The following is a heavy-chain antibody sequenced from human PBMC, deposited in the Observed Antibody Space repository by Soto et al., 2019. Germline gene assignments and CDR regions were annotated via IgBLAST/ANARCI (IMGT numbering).Heavy chain of an antibody. Sequence: SETLSLTCTVSGGSISGHYWIWIRQSPGKGLEWMGYIFYTGSTNYNPSLKSRVTLSADTSKNQFSLRLSSVTAADTAVYYCARVGSSGWSPDYWGQGTLVTVS. CDR1: GGSISGHY. D-gene: IGHD6-19*01. V-gene: IGHV4-59*11. CDR2: IFYTGST. J-gene: IGHJ4*02. CDR3: ARVGSSGWSPDY.